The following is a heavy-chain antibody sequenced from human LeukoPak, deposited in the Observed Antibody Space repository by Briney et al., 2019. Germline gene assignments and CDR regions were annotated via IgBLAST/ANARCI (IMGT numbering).Heavy chain of an antibody. J-gene: IGHJ4*02. V-gene: IGHV3-30*02. Sequence: PGGSLRLSCAASGFTFSSYGMHWVRQAPGKGLEWVAFIRYDGSNKYYADSVKGRFTISRDNSKNTLYLQMNSLRAEDTAVYYCAKDYSSSWYVLDYWGQGTLVTVSS. CDR3: AKDYSSSWYVLDY. CDR1: GFTFSSYG. CDR2: IRYDGSNK. D-gene: IGHD6-13*01.